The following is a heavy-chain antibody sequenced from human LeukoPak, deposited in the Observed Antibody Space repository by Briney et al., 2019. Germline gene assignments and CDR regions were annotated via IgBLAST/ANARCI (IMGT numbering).Heavy chain of an antibody. D-gene: IGHD3-10*01. CDR1: GGTFSGYA. J-gene: IGHJ5*02. CDR2: IIPIFGTA. Sequence: SVKVSCKASGGTFSGYAISWVRQAPGQGLEWMGGIIPIFGTANYAQKFQGRVTITADKSTSTAYMELSSLRSEDTAVYYCARGETELLWFGPWGQGTLDTVSS. V-gene: IGHV1-69*06. CDR3: ARGETELLWFGP.